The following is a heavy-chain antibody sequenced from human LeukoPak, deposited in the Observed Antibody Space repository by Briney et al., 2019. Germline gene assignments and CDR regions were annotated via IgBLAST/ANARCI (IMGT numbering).Heavy chain of an antibody. CDR2: IYHSGST. D-gene: IGHD3-22*01. CDR1: GGSISSSNW. J-gene: IGHJ4*02. Sequence: SGTLSLTCAVSGGSISSSNWWSWVRQPPGKGLEWIGEIYHSGSTYYNPSLKSRVTISVDTSKNQFSLKLSSVTAADTAVYYCARSPPYYDPYYFDYWGQGTLVTVSS. CDR3: ARSPPYYDPYYFDY. V-gene: IGHV4-4*02.